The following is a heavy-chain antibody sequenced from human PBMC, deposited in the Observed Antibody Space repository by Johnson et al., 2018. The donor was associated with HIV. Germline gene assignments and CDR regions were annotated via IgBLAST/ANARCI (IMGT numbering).Heavy chain of an antibody. CDR2: ISYDGSNK. V-gene: IGHV3-30*03. Sequence: QVQLVESGGGVVQPGRSLRLSCAASGFTFSSYVMHWVRQAPGKGLEWVAIISYDGSNKYYADSVKGRFTISRDNSKNTLYLQMNSLRAEDTAVYYCASLLYYYDSSGYLRDIWGQGTMVTVSS. CDR1: GFTFSSYV. CDR3: ASLLYYYDSSGYLRDI. J-gene: IGHJ3*02. D-gene: IGHD3-22*01.